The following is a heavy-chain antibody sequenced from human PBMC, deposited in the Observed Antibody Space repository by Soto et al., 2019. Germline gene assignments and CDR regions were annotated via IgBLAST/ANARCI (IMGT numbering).Heavy chain of an antibody. CDR1: GYTFTSYG. CDR2: ISAYNGNT. J-gene: IGHJ6*02. V-gene: IGHV1-18*04. D-gene: IGHD6-13*01. Sequence: ASVKVSCKASGYTFTSYGISWVRQAPGQGLEWMGWISAYNGNTNYAQKFQGRVTMTRDTSISTAYMELSRLRSDDTAVYYCARPYSSSWHYYYYGMDVWGQGTTVTVSS. CDR3: ARPYSSSWHYYYYGMDV.